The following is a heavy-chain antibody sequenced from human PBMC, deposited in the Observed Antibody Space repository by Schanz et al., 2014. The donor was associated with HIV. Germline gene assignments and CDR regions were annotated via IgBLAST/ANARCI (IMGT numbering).Heavy chain of an antibody. J-gene: IGHJ5*02. CDR1: FSPFPTYD. CDR2: ISPSNGNT. Sequence: QVQLVQSGSSVKPPFDSFRVSFSSSFSPFPTYDINWVRQATGQGLEWMGWISPSNGNTNYAQKFQGRVTMTTDTSTSTAYMDLRSLRSDDTAVYYCAREKTTLNWFDPWGQGTLVTVSS. V-gene: IGHV1-18*01. CDR3: AREKTTLNWFDP.